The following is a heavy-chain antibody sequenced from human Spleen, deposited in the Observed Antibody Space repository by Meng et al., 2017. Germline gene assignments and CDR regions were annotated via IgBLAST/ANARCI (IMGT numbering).Heavy chain of an antibody. CDR1: GYTITGYY. V-gene: IGHV1-2*06. D-gene: IGHD5-12*01. Sequence: QAQLVQSGAEVKKPGASVKVSCKTSGYTITGYYIHWVRQAPGQGLEWMGRIDPDSGGTNSAQKFQGRVTMTRDTSISTAYMELSSLRSDDTAVYYCAREYGGYEPFDYWGQGTLVTVSS. CDR3: AREYGGYEPFDY. J-gene: IGHJ4*02. CDR2: IDPDSGGT.